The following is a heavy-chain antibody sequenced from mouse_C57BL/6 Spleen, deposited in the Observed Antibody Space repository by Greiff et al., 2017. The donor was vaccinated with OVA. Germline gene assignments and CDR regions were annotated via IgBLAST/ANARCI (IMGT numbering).Heavy chain of an antibody. CDR2: INYDGSST. CDR1: GFTFSDYY. D-gene: IGHD1-1*01. J-gene: IGHJ3*01. V-gene: IGHV5-16*01. Sequence: EVKVVESEGGLVQPGSSMKLSCTASGFTFSDYYMAWVRQVPEKGLEWVANINYDGSSTYYLDSLKSRFIISRDNAKNILYLQMSSLKSEDTATYYCARDRGYYGSSYGFAYWGKGTLVTVSA. CDR3: ARDRGYYGSSYGFAY.